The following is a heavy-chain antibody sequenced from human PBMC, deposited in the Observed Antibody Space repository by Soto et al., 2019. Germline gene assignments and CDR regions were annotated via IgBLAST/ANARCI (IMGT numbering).Heavy chain of an antibody. CDR1: GGSISSSSYY. V-gene: IGHV4-39*01. Sequence: PSETLSLTCTVSGGSISSSSYYWGWIRQPPGKGLEWIGSIYYSGSTYYNPSLKSRVTISVDTSKNQFSLKLSSVTAADTAVYYCAGTSFYDILAYFDYWGQGTLVTVSS. D-gene: IGHD3-9*01. CDR3: AGTSFYDILAYFDY. J-gene: IGHJ4*02. CDR2: IYYSGST.